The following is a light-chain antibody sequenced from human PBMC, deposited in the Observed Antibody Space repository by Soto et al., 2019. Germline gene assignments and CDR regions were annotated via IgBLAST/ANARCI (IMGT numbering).Light chain of an antibody. V-gene: IGKV3-15*01. CDR2: GAS. Sequence: EIVMTQSPATLSVSPGERATLSCRASQSVSSNLAWYQQKPGQAPRLLIYGASTRATGIPARFSGSGSGTEFTLPISSLQSEDFAVYYCQQYSNWPQTFGQGTKV. CDR1: QSVSSN. CDR3: QQYSNWPQT. J-gene: IGKJ1*01.